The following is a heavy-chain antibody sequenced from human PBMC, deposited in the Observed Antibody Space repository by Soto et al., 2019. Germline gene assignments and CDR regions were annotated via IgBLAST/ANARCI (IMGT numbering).Heavy chain of an antibody. Sequence: EVQLVESGGGLVQPGGSLRLSCAASGFTVNSNYMSWVRQAPGKGLEWVSVIYSGSSTYYADSVKGRFTISRDNSKNTLYLQINSLRAEDTAVYYCARGCGYSYGPLWGQGTLVTVSS. CDR3: ARGCGYSYGPL. CDR2: IYSGSST. J-gene: IGHJ4*02. V-gene: IGHV3-66*01. CDR1: GFTVNSNY. D-gene: IGHD5-18*01.